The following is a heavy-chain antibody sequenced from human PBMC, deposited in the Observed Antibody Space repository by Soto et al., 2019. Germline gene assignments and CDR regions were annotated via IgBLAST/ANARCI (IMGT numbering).Heavy chain of an antibody. Sequence: SETLSLTCTVSGGSISSGGYYWSWIRQHPGKGLEWIGYIYYSGSTYYNPSLKSRVTISVDTSKNQFSLKLSSVTAADTAVYYCARVYYYDSSGYACFDPWGQGTLVTVSS. J-gene: IGHJ5*02. CDR1: GGSISSGGYY. D-gene: IGHD3-22*01. CDR3: ARVYYYDSSGYACFDP. CDR2: IYYSGST. V-gene: IGHV4-31*03.